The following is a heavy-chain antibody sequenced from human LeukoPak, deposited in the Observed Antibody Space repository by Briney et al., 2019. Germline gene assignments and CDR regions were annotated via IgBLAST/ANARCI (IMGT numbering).Heavy chain of an antibody. CDR1: GFIFSTYT. D-gene: IGHD6-13*01. CDR2: ISYAGSFK. Sequence: PGGSLRLSCAASGFIFSTYTMHWVRRAPGKGLEWVAVISYAGSFKYHANSVKGRFTISRDNSKNTLFLQMNSLRPEDTALYYCAREEYSSNWLYYYYGMDVWGKGTTVTVSS. J-gene: IGHJ6*04. CDR3: AREEYSSNWLYYYYGMDV. V-gene: IGHV3-30*04.